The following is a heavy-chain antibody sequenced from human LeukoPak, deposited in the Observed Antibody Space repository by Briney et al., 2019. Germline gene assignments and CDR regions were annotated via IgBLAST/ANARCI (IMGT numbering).Heavy chain of an antibody. CDR1: GGSFSGYY. CDR2: INHSGST. CDR3: AGGPGIAAAD. Sequence: SETLSLTCAVYGGSFSGYYWSWIRQPPGKGLEWIGEINHSGSTNYNPSLKSRVTISVDTSKNQFSLKLSSVTAADTALYYCAGGPGIAAADWGQGTLVTVSS. D-gene: IGHD6-13*01. V-gene: IGHV4-34*01. J-gene: IGHJ1*01.